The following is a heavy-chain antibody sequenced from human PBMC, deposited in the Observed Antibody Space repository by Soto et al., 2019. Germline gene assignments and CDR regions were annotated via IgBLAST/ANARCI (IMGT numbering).Heavy chain of an antibody. CDR1: GASLSSYY. D-gene: IGHD3-3*01. V-gene: IGHV4-59*01. CDR3: ARSYDPVGF. Sequence: SETLSLTCTVSGASLSSYYWSWIRQPPGKGLEWIGYIYYSGSTNYNPSLKSRVTMSVDTSKNQFSLKLTSVTAADTAVYYCARSYDPVGFWSQGTLITVSS. J-gene: IGHJ4*02. CDR2: IYYSGST.